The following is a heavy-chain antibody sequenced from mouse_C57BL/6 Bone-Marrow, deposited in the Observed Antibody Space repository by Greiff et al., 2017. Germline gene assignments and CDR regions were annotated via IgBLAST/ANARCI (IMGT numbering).Heavy chain of an antibody. J-gene: IGHJ3*01. CDR2: ISYDGSH. V-gene: IGHV3-6*01. Sequence: DVQLQESGPGLVKPSQSLSLTCSVTGYSITSGYYWNWIRQFPGNKLEWMGYISYDGSHNYNPSLKNRISITRDTSKNQFFLKLNSVTTEDTATYYCARDDYYFAYWGQGTLVTVSA. CDR3: ARDDYYFAY. CDR1: GYSITSGYY. D-gene: IGHD1-1*01.